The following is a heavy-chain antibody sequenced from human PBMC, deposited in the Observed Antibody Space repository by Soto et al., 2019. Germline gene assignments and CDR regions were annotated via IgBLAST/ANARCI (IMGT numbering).Heavy chain of an antibody. CDR1: GGAISGYY. CDR3: TRDGDGRMTTNPYYYYGMDV. D-gene: IGHD2-21*02. V-gene: IGHV4-59*01. CDR2: VYYSGCA. Sequence: TSETLSLTCTVSGGAISGYYWSWIRQPPGKGLEWIGNVYYSGCATYNPSVKRRVSISVDTSKNQFSLTLSSVTAADTAVYYCTRDGDGRMTTNPYYYYGMDVWGPGITVTVSS. J-gene: IGHJ6*02.